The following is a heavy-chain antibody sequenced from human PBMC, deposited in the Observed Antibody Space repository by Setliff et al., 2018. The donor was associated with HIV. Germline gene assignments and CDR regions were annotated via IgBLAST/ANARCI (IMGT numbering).Heavy chain of an antibody. V-gene: IGHV1-18*01. J-gene: IGHJ6*02. D-gene: IGHD3-10*01. CDR2: ISAYNGNT. CDR1: GYTFSSYG. CDR3: ARNFGLSPSGKYYYYYGMDI. Sequence: ASVKVSCKASGYTFSSYGINWVRQAPGQGLEWMGWISAYNGNTDYAQKLQGRVTMTTHTSTSTAYMELRSLRSDDTAVYYCARNFGLSPSGKYYYYYGMDIWGQGTTVTVSS.